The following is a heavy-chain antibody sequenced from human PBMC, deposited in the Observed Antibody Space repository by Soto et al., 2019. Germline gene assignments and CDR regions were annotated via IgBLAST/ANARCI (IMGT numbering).Heavy chain of an antibody. CDR1: GGSISSGGYY. D-gene: IGHD2-15*01. V-gene: IGHV4-31*03. J-gene: IGHJ6*02. Sequence: QVQLQESGPGLVKPSQTLSLTCTVSGGSISSGGYYWSWIRQHPGKGLEWIGYIYYSGSTYYNPSLKSRVTISVDTSKIPFSLKLSSVTAADTAVYYCARSDCSCGSCYSFYYYGMDVWGQGTTVTVSS. CDR3: ARSDCSCGSCYSFYYYGMDV. CDR2: IYYSGST.